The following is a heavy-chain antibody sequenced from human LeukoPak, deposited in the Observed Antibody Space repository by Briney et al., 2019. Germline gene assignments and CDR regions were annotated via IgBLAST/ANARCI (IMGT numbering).Heavy chain of an antibody. CDR2: INPNSGNT. J-gene: IGHJ5*02. CDR3: ARALRGADCSSTSCYIVRDFWFDP. CDR1: GYTFTGYY. D-gene: IGHD2-2*02. Sequence: ASVKVSCKASGYTFTGYYMHWVRQAPGQGLEWMGWINPNSGNTNYAQKLQGRVTMTTDTSTSTAYMELRSLRSDDTAVYYCARALRGADCSSTSCYIVRDFWFDPWGQGTLVTVST. V-gene: IGHV1-18*04.